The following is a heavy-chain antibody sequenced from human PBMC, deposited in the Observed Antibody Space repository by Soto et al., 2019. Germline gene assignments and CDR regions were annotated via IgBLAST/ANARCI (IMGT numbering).Heavy chain of an antibody. CDR1: GFTFSSYA. Sequence: GGSLRLSCAASGFTFSSYAMSWVRQAPGKGLEWVSAISGSGGSTYYADSVKGRFTISRDNSKNTLYLQMNSLRAEDMAVYYCAKEEGYYDFWSGRDAFDIWGQGTMVTVSS. D-gene: IGHD3-3*01. CDR2: ISGSGGST. CDR3: AKEEGYYDFWSGRDAFDI. J-gene: IGHJ3*02. V-gene: IGHV3-23*01.